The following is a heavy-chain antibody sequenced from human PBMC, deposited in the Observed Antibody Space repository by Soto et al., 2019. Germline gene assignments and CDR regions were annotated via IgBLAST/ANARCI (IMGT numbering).Heavy chain of an antibody. J-gene: IGHJ3*02. Sequence: QLQLQESGPGLVKPSETLSLTCTVSGGSISRSIYYWGWVRQPPGKGLEWIGNADDSGTTYYNPSLKSRVTISVDTSKKQFSLKLSSVTAADTAVYYCARTDSEVVAAATVFDIWGQGTMVSVSS. V-gene: IGHV4-39*01. D-gene: IGHD2-15*01. CDR2: ADDSGTT. CDR1: GGSISRSIYY. CDR3: ARTDSEVVAAATVFDI.